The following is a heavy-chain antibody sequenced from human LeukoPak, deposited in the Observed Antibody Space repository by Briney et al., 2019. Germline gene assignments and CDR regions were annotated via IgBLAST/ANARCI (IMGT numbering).Heavy chain of an antibody. CDR3: ARDPDILTGVALDV. V-gene: IGHV3-7*05. J-gene: IGHJ3*01. Sequence: GGSLRLSCVASGFTFSSDWMNSVRQAPGKGLEWVANINQDGRTKTYLDSVKGRFTISRDNAKNSLYLQMNSLRAEDTALYYCARDPDILTGVALDVWGQGKMVTVSS. D-gene: IGHD3-9*01. CDR1: GFTFSSDW. CDR2: INQDGRTK.